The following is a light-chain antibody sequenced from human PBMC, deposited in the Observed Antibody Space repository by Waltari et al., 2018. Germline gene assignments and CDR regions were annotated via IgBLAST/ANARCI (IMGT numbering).Light chain of an antibody. CDR3: QQYNDWPQT. Sequence: EIVMTQSPATLSVSSGERATLSCRASQTVGSNLAWYQQKPGQAPRLLIYSASTRDTGIPPRFSGRGSGTEFTLTISSRQSEDFAVYYCQQYNDWPQTFGQGTKVEIK. CDR1: QTVGSN. V-gene: IGKV3-15*01. CDR2: SAS. J-gene: IGKJ1*01.